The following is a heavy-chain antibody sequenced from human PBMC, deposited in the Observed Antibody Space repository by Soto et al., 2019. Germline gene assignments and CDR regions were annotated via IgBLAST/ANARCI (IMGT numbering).Heavy chain of an antibody. J-gene: IGHJ4*02. D-gene: IGHD5-12*01. CDR1: GFTFSTYG. Sequence: GGSLRLSCAASGFTFSTYGMHWVRQAPGKGLEWVAVIWYDGSNKYYADSVKGRFTISRDNSKNTLYLEVNSLRAEDTAVYYCARDIVATIRRIDYWGQGTLVTVSS. CDR2: IWYDGSNK. CDR3: ARDIVATIRRIDY. V-gene: IGHV3-33*01.